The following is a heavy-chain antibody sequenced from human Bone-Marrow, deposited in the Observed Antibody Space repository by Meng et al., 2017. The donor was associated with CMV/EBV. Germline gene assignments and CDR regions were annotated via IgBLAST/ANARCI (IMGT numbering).Heavy chain of an antibody. CDR2: ISSSGSTI. V-gene: IGHV3-11*04. CDR3: ASTYYDFWSGLVPHY. J-gene: IGHJ4*02. D-gene: IGHD3-3*01. Sequence: GGSLRLSCAASGFTFSDYYMSWIRQAPGKGLEWVSYISSSGSTIYYADSVKGRFTISRDNAKNSLYLQMNSLRAEDTAVYYCASTYYDFWSGLVPHYWAQGTLVTVPS. CDR1: GFTFSDYY.